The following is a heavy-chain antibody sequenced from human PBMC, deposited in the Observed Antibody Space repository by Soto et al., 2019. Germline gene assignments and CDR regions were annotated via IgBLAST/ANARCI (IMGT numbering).Heavy chain of an antibody. D-gene: IGHD6-13*01. CDR1: GDSVSSGAYY. CDR2: IYYNAIT. V-gene: IGHV4-61*08. Sequence: QVKLQESGPGLVKPSETLSLTCTVSGDSVSSGAYYWSWVRQPPGKGLEWIGYIYYNAITNYNPSLKSRVTMLVDTSKSEISLTLNSVTAADTAVYYCARANIAAAGTIFDPWGQGVLVTVSA. J-gene: IGHJ5*02. CDR3: ARANIAAAGTIFDP.